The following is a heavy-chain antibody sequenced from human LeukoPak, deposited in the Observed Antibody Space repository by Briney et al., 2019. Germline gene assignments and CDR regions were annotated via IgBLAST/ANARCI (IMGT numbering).Heavy chain of an antibody. CDR1: GFTFSSYS. CDR3: ASDMITFGGVIVRFDY. CDR2: ISGSSSPI. V-gene: IGHV3-48*02. Sequence: GGSLRLSCAASGFTFSSYSITWVRQAPGKGQEWVSYISGSSSPIYYADSVKGRVTISRDNAKDSLYLQMTSLRDEDMAVYYCASDMITFGGVIVRFDYWGQGTLVTVSS. J-gene: IGHJ4*02. D-gene: IGHD3-16*02.